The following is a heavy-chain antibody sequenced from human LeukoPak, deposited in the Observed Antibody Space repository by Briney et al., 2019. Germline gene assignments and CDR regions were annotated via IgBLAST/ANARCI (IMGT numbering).Heavy chain of an antibody. J-gene: IGHJ4*02. V-gene: IGHV3-30*18. Sequence: PGGSLRLSCAASGFIFPTYGMHWVRQAPGKGLEWVAVISYDGSNKYYADSVKGRFTISRDNSKNTLYLQMNSLRAEDTAVYYCAKDNFPGIAAAGTGDWGQGTLVTVSS. CDR3: AKDNFPGIAAAGTGD. CDR1: GFIFPTYG. D-gene: IGHD6-13*01. CDR2: ISYDGSNK.